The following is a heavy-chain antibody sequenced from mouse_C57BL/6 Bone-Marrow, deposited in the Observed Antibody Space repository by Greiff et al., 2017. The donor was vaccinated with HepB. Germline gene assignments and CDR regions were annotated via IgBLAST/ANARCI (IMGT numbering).Heavy chain of an antibody. CDR3: AERITTVVGYFDF. CDR2: IYPGDGDT. CDR1: GYAFSSSW. D-gene: IGHD1-1*01. V-gene: IGHV1-82*01. J-gene: IGHJ1*03. Sequence: VQLQQSGPELVKPGASVKISCKASGYAFSSSWMNWVKQRPGKGLEWIGRIYPGDGDTNYNGKFKGKATLTADKSSSTAYMQLSSLTSEDSAVYFCAERITTVVGYFDFWGTGTTVTVSS.